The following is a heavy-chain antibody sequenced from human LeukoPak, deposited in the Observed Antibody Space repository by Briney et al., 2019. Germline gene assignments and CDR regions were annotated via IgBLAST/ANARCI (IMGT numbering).Heavy chain of an antibody. CDR1: GFTFSSYA. J-gene: IGHJ3*01. D-gene: IGHD2/OR15-2a*01. CDR2: IGSSGGTT. Sequence: GGSLRLSCAASGFTFSSYAMSWVRQAPGKELEWVSSIGSSGGTTYYADSVKGRFTISRDNSKNSLFLQMNSPRGEDTAVYYCARENSYAFNLWGQGTMVTVFS. CDR3: ARENSYAFNL. V-gene: IGHV3-23*01.